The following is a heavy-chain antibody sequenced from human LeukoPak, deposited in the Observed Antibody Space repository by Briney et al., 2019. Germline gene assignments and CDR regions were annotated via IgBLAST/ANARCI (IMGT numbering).Heavy chain of an antibody. D-gene: IGHD1-1*01. CDR3: ARHETGPYFDY. Sequence: GESLKISCKGSGYSFTNYWIGWVRQMPGKGLEWMGIVYPGDSDTRYSPSFQGQVTMSADKSISTAYLQWSSLKASDTAMYYCARHETGPYFDYWGQGTLVTASS. J-gene: IGHJ4*02. V-gene: IGHV5-51*01. CDR2: VYPGDSDT. CDR1: GYSFTNYW.